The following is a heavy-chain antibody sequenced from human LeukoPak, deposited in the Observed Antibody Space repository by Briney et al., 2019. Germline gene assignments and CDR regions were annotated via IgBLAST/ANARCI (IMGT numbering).Heavy chain of an antibody. CDR3: AKDRGWLPFDY. Sequence: GGSLRLSCAASGFTFSSYGMHWVRQAPGKGLEWVAFIRYDGSNKYYAGSVKGRFTISRDNSKNTLYLQMNSLRAEDTAVYYCAKDRGWLPFDYWGQGTLVTVSS. CDR1: GFTFSSYG. J-gene: IGHJ4*02. D-gene: IGHD5-24*01. CDR2: IRYDGSNK. V-gene: IGHV3-30*02.